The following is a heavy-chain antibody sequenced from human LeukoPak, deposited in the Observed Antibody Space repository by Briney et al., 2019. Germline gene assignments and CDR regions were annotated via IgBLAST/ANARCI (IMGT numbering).Heavy chain of an antibody. V-gene: IGHV3-48*03. CDR2: ISGSGIK. CDR3: ARGFAAPLYYYYGMDV. Sequence: PGGSLRLSCAASRFTFSSYEMNWVRQAPGKGLEWVSYISGSGIKHYADSVKGRFTISRDNAKNSLYLQMNSLRAEDTAVYYCARGFAAPLYYYYGMDVWGQGTTVTVSS. CDR1: RFTFSSYE. D-gene: IGHD6-13*01. J-gene: IGHJ6*02.